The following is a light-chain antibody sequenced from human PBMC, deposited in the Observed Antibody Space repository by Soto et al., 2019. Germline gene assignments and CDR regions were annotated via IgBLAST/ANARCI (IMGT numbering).Light chain of an antibody. CDR3: QQSYSTPFT. CDR2: AAS. V-gene: IGKV1-39*01. Sequence: DIQMTQSPSSLSASVGDRVTITCRASQSIISYLNWYQQKPGKAPKLLIYAASSLQSGVPSRFSGSGSGTDFTLTISSLQPEDFANYYCQQSYSTPFTFGGGTKVEIK. J-gene: IGKJ4*01. CDR1: QSIISY.